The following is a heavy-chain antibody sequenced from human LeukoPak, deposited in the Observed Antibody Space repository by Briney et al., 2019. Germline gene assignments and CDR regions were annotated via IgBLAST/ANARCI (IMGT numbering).Heavy chain of an antibody. V-gene: IGHV3-23*01. CDR2: ITGSGGGT. Sequence: GASLRLSCAASGFTFSNYAMSWVRQAPGKGLEWVSTITGSGGGTYYADSVKGRFTISRDNSKNTLYLQTNSLRAEDTAVYYCAKWGDYDVLTGYYDPEYWGQGTLVTVSS. D-gene: IGHD3-9*01. CDR1: GFTFSNYA. J-gene: IGHJ4*02. CDR3: AKWGDYDVLTGYYDPEY.